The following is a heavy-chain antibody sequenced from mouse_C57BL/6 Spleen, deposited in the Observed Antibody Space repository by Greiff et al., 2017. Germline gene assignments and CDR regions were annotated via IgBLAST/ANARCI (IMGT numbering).Heavy chain of an antibody. J-gene: IGHJ1*03. CDR3: ARFGSSYGYFDV. V-gene: IGHV1-52*01. CDR1: GYTFTSYW. Sequence: VQLQQPGAELVRPGSSVKLSCKASGYTFTSYWMHWVKQRPIQGLEWIGNIDPSDSETHYNQKFKDKATLTVDKSSSTAYMKLSNMATEDSAVYYCARFGSSYGYFDVWGTGTTVTVSS. D-gene: IGHD1-1*01. CDR2: IDPSDSET.